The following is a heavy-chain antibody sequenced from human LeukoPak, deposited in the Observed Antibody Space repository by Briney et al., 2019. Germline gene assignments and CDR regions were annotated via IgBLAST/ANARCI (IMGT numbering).Heavy chain of an antibody. CDR3: ARGHHYGEYVDYLDS. J-gene: IGHJ4*02. CDR2: IKQGGNTK. CDR1: GFTSSSHW. Sequence: GGSLRLSCVASGFTSSSHWMTWVRQTPGKGLEWVAHIKQGGNTKHYVGSVKGRFTISRDDAKNTLYLQMNSLRAEDKAVYYCARGHHYGEYVDYLDSWGQGTRVPVSS. V-gene: IGHV3-7*01. D-gene: IGHD4-17*01.